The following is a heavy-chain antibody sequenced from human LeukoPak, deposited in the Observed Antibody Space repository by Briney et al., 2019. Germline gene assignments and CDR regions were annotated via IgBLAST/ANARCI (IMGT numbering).Heavy chain of an antibody. V-gene: IGHV4-59*02. CDR3: ARDRLQLQS. Sequence: PSETLSLTCTVSGGSVSNYYWNWIRQAPGKGLEWIGYIYYTVNTNYNPSLKSRVTISVDTSKNQFSLKLSSVTAADTAVYYCARDRLQLQSWGQGTLVTVSS. J-gene: IGHJ5*02. D-gene: IGHD1-1*01. CDR2: IYYTVNT. CDR1: GGSVSNYY.